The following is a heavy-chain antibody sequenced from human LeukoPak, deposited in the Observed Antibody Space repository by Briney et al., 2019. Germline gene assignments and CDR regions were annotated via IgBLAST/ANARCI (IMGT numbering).Heavy chain of an antibody. Sequence: PGGSLRLSCAASGFTFSSYSMNWVRQAPGKGLEWVSYISSSSSTIYYAGSVKGRFTISRDNAKNSLYLQMNSLRAEDTALYYCAKGTSSWHEFDSWGQGTLVTVSS. CDR3: AKGTSSWHEFDS. CDR1: GFTFSSYS. V-gene: IGHV3-48*01. D-gene: IGHD6-13*01. J-gene: IGHJ4*02. CDR2: ISSSSSTI.